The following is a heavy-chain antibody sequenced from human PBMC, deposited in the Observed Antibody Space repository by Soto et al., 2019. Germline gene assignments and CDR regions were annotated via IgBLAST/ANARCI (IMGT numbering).Heavy chain of an antibody. CDR1: GYTFTSYY. V-gene: IGHV1-46*01. Sequence: ASVKVSCKASGYTFTSYYMHWVRQAPGQGLEWMGIINPSGGSTSYAQKFQGRVTMTRDTSTSTVYMELSSLRSEDTAVYCCARDALLFGELLSGWFDAWGQGTLVTVSS. CDR3: ARDALLFGELLSGWFDA. CDR2: INPSGGST. J-gene: IGHJ5*02. D-gene: IGHD3-10*01.